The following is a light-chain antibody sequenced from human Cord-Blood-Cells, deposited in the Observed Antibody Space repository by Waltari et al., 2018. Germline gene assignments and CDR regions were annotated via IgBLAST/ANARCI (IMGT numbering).Light chain of an antibody. CDR3: QQNYSTPWT. CDR2: DAS. CDR1: QSISSY. Sequence: IQMTQSPSSLSASVGDRVTITCRASQSISSYLNWYQQKPGKAPKLLIYDASSLQSGVPSRFSGSGSGTDFTLTISSLQPEDFATYYCQQNYSTPWTFGRGTKVEIK. J-gene: IGKJ1*01. V-gene: IGKV1-39*01.